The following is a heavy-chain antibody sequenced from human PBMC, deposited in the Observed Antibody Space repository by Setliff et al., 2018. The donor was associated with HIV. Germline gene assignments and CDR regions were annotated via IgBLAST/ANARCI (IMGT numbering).Heavy chain of an antibody. CDR1: GFTFSDYY. D-gene: IGHD2-15*01. V-gene: IGHV3-11*06. CDR3: ARDLLLNY. Sequence: GGSLRLSCAASGFTFSDYYMSWIRQAPGKGLEWVSNISSSSTSYTNYADSVKGRFTISRDNAKNSLYLQMNSLRAEDTAVYYCARDLLLNYWGQGTLVTVSS. J-gene: IGHJ4*02. CDR2: ISSSSTSYT.